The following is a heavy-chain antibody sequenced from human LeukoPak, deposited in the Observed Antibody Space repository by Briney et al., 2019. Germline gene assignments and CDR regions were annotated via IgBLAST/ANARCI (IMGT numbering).Heavy chain of an antibody. CDR3: ARAGICGGDCYPDDY. CDR1: GVSISSGDYY. J-gene: IGHJ4*02. V-gene: IGHV4-30-4*01. D-gene: IGHD2-21*01. CDR2: IYYSGST. Sequence: SQTLSLTCTVSGVSISSGDYYWSWLRQPPGKGLEWIGYIYYSGSTYYNPSLKSRVTISVDTSKNQFSLKLSSVTAADTAVYYCARAGICGGDCYPDDYWGQGTLVTVSS.